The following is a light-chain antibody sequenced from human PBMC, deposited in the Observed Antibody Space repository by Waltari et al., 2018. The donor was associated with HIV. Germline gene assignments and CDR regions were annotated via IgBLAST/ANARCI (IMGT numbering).Light chain of an antibody. CDR1: KLGDKY. CDR3: QAGDSSTVV. V-gene: IGLV3-1*01. Sequence: SYELTQPPSVSVSPGQTASITCSGDKLGDKYACWYQQKPGQSPVLGIYQDSKRPSGIHGRFYGSNSGNAATLTISGTQAMDEADYYCQAGDSSTVVFGGGTKLTVL. J-gene: IGLJ2*01. CDR2: QDS.